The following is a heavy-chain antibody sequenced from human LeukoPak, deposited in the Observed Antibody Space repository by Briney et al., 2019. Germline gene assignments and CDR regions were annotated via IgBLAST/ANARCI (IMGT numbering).Heavy chain of an antibody. D-gene: IGHD2-2*01. J-gene: IGHJ4*02. CDR3: ARGQPKIVVVPTASDY. CDR2: ISSRSSTI. Sequence: GGSLRLSCAASGFTFSSYSMNWVRQAPGKGLEWVSYISSRSSTISYADSVKGRFTISRDNAKNSLYLQMNSLRADDTAIYYCARGQPKIVVVPTASDYWGQGTLVTVSS. V-gene: IGHV3-48*01. CDR1: GFTFSSYS.